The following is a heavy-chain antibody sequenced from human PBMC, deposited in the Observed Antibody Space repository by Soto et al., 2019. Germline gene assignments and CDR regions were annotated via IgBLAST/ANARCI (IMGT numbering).Heavy chain of an antibody. V-gene: IGHV3-74*03. Sequence: GGSLRLSCAASGFTFSSYWMHWVRQAPGKGLVWVSRIDTYGSATKYADSVRGRFTISRDNAKNTMSLQMNSLRAEDTAVYYCAFGEESRYYYYYGMDVWGQGTTVTVSS. CDR2: IDTYGSAT. J-gene: IGHJ6*02. CDR1: GFTFSSYW. D-gene: IGHD3-10*01. CDR3: AFGEESRYYYYYGMDV.